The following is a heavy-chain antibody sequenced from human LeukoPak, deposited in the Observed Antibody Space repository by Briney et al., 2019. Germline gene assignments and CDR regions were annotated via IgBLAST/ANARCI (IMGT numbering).Heavy chain of an antibody. J-gene: IGHJ6*02. V-gene: IGHV4-61*01. D-gene: IGHD1-14*01. Sequence: SETLSLTCTVSGGSVSSGSYYWSWIRQPPGKGLEWIGYIYYSGSTNYNPSLKSRVTISVDTSKNQFSLKLSSVTAADTAVYYCASPEGRIYYYYGMDVWGQGTTVTVSS. CDR3: ASPEGRIYYYYGMDV. CDR1: GGSVSSGSYY. CDR2: IYYSGST.